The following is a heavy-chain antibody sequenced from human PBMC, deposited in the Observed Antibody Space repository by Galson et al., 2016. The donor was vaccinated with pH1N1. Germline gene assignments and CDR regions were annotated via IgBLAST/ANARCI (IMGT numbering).Heavy chain of an antibody. J-gene: IGHJ3*02. CDR2: ISSGGTYA. CDR1: GFTFSDYY. CDR3: ARDLVRGAAFDI. V-gene: IGHV3-11*05. Sequence: SLRLSCAASGFTFSDYYMTWLRQAPGKGLEWVSQISSGGTYANYEDSVKGRFTISRHNAKNSVFLQMNSLRVDDTAVYYCARDLVRGAAFDIWGQGTTVNVSS. D-gene: IGHD3-10*01.